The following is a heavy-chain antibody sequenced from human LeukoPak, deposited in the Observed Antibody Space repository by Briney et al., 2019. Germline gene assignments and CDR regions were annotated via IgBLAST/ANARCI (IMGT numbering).Heavy chain of an antibody. CDR1: GFTVSSNY. CDR2: IYSGGST. V-gene: IGHV3-66*01. D-gene: IGHD1-26*01. J-gene: IGHJ4*02. CDR3: VSRGSYDHFFDY. Sequence: PGGSLRLSCAASGFTVSSNYMSWVRQAPGKGLEWVSVIYSGGSTYYADSVKGRFTISRDNSKNTLYLQMNSLRAEDTAVYYCVSRGSYDHFFDYWGQGTLVTVSS.